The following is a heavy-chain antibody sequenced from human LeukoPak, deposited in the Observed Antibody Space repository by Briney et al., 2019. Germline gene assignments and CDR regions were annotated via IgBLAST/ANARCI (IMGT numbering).Heavy chain of an antibody. D-gene: IGHD3-16*02. V-gene: IGHV4-4*02. Sequence: SGTLSLTCAVSGGSISSSNWWRWVRQPPGKGLEWMGEIYHSGSTNYNPYLKSGVTISVDKSKNQFSLKLSSVTAADTAVYYCARAPIVDAFDIWGQGTMVTVSS. CDR3: ARAPIVDAFDI. CDR1: GGSISSSNW. CDR2: IYHSGST. J-gene: IGHJ3*02.